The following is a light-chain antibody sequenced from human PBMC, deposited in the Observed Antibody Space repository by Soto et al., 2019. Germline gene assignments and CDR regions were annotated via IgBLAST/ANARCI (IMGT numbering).Light chain of an antibody. CDR3: QQRSNWPPWT. Sequence: EIVLTQSPGTLSLSPGERATLSCRASQLFSSNLAWYQHKPGQAPRLLIYGASSRATGIPDRFSGSGSGTDFTLTISSLEPEDFAVYYCQQRSNWPPWTFGQGTKVDIK. CDR2: GAS. J-gene: IGKJ1*01. CDR1: QLFSSN. V-gene: IGKV3-11*01.